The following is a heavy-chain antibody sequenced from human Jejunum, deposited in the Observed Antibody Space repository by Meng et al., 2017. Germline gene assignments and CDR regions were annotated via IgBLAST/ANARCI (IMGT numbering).Heavy chain of an antibody. CDR3: VRGDDVGAY. CDR1: RFTFTNYN. CDR2: ISYDGSNK. D-gene: IGHD3-10*02. Sequence: GESLKISCAASRFTFTNYNMHWVRQAPGKGLEWVALISYDGSNKYVADSVKGRFTISRDNSKNSVFLQMSSLKVEDTGIYYCVRGDDVGAYWGQGALVTVSS. J-gene: IGHJ4*02. V-gene: IGHV3-30*07.